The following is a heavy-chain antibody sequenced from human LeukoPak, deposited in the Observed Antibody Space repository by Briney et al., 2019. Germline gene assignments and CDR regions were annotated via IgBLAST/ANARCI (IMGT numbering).Heavy chain of an antibody. CDR3: AKVGVGATNFDY. J-gene: IGHJ4*02. V-gene: IGHV3-30*18. D-gene: IGHD1-26*01. CDR1: GFTFSSYG. CDR2: ISYDGSNK. Sequence: GRSLRLSCAASGFTFSSYGMHWVRQAPGKGLEWVAVISYDGSNKYYADSVKGRFTISRDNSKNTLYLQMNSLRAEDTAVYYSAKVGVGATNFDYWGQGTLVTVSS.